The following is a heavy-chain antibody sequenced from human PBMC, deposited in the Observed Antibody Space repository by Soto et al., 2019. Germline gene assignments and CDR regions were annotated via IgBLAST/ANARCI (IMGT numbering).Heavy chain of an antibody. CDR2: TNAGNGNT. CDR3: GRDSKWDDTSVGMDV. D-gene: IGHD3-22*01. J-gene: IGHJ6*02. V-gene: IGHV1-3*01. CDR1: GYSFTMYS. Sequence: GASLKVSCKASGYSFTMYSIHWVRQAPGQSLEWMGWTNAGNGNTKYSQKLKGRVTITRDTSASTAYMELSSLRSEDTSVYYCGRDSKWDDTSVGMDVWGQGTKVTVSS.